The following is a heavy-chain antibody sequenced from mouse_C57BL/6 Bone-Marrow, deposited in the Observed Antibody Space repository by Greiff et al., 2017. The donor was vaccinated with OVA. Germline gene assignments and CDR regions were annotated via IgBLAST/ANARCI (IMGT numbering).Heavy chain of an antibody. J-gene: IGHJ2*01. V-gene: IGHV5-6*01. CDR3: ASQDGFDY. CDR2: ISSGGSYT. D-gene: IGHD2-3*01. Sequence: EVQGVESGGDLVKPGGSLKLSCAASGFTFSSYGMSWVRQTPDKRLEWVATISSGGSYTYYPDSVKGRFTISRDNAKNTLYLQMSSLKSEDTAMYYCASQDGFDYWGQGTTLTVSS. CDR1: GFTFSSYG.